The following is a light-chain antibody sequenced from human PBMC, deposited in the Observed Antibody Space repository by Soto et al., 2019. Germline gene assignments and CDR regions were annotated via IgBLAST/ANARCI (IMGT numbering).Light chain of an antibody. CDR1: SSDVGGYKS. J-gene: IGLJ1*01. CDR2: DVS. Sequence: QSALTQPRSVSGSPGQSVTVSCIGTSSDVGGYKSVSWYQQYPGKAPKLMIYDVSERPSGVPNRFSGFKSGNTASLTISGLQAEDEADYYCCSYVGSYSYVFGTGTKVTVL. CDR3: CSYVGSYSYV. V-gene: IGLV2-11*01.